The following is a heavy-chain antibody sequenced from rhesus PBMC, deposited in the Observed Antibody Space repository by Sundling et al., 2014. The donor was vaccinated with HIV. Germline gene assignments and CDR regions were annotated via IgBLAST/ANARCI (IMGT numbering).Heavy chain of an antibody. J-gene: IGHJ6*01. CDR3: ARDRDNVWTGRYYALDS. CDR1: GGSINDSYF. CDR2: INGNSENT. Sequence: QVQLQESGPGLVKPSETLSLTCAVSGGSINDSYFWSWFRQPPGKGLEWIGEINGNSENTNYKPSLKSRVTISRDTSKNQFSLNLRSVTAADTAVYYCARDRDNVWTGRYYALDSWGQGVVVTVSS. V-gene: IGHV4-106*01. D-gene: IGHD3-3*01.